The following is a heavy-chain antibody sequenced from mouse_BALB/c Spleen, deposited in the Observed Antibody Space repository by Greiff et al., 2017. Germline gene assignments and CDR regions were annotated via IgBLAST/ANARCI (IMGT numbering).Heavy chain of an antibody. CDR1: GYSITSDYA. V-gene: IGHV3-2*02. CDR2: ISYSGST. Sequence: EVQLQESGPGLVKPSQSLSLTCTVTGYSITSDYAWNWIRQFPGNKLEWMGYISYSGSTSYNPSLKSRISITRDTSKNQFFLQLNSVTTEDTATYYCATYGSPYYFDYWGQGTTLTVSS. J-gene: IGHJ2*01. CDR3: ATYGSPYYFDY. D-gene: IGHD1-1*01.